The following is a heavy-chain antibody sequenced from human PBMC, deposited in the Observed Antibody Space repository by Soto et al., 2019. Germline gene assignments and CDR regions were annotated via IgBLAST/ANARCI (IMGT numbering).Heavy chain of an antibody. CDR1: GFTFSYYY. Sequence: PGGSLRLSCAASGFTFSYYYMSWIRQAPGKGLEWVSYISSSGSTIYYADSVKGRFTISRDNAKNSLYLQKKSLRAEDTAVYYCARDRRELLSNWFDPWGQGTLVTVSS. CDR2: ISSSGSTI. D-gene: IGHD1-26*01. CDR3: ARDRRELLSNWFDP. J-gene: IGHJ5*02. V-gene: IGHV3-11*01.